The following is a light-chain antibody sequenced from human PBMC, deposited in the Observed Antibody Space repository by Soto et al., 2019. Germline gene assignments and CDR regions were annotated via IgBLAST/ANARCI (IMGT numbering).Light chain of an antibody. CDR2: GAS. CDR1: QSVSSN. CDR3: QQRSNWPPFT. V-gene: IGKV3-15*01. J-gene: IGKJ3*01. Sequence: EIVMTQSPATLSVSPGERATLSCRASQSVSSNLAWYQQKLGQDPRLLIYGASARATGIPARFSGSGSETEFTLTISSLEPEDFAVYYCQQRSNWPPFTFGHGTKVDI.